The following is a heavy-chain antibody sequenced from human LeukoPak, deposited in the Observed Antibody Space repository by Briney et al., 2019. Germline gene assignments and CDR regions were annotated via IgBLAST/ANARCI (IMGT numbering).Heavy chain of an antibody. CDR3: ARGNPYYYYSSGYPETDALDI. Sequence: GGSLRLSCAASGFTFSSYSMNWVRQAPGKGLEWVSSISSSSSYIYYADSVKGRFTISRDNAKNSLYLQMNSLRAEDTAVYYCARGNPYYYYSSGYPETDALDIWGQGTMVTVSS. J-gene: IGHJ3*02. D-gene: IGHD3-22*01. CDR1: GFTFSSYS. CDR2: ISSSSSYI. V-gene: IGHV3-21*01.